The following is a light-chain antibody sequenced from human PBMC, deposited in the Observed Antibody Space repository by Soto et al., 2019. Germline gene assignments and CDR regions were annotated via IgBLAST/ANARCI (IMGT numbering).Light chain of an antibody. CDR2: EVS. CDR1: SSDVGGYNY. Sequence: QSALTQPASMSGSPGQSITISCTGTSSDVGGYNYVSWYQQHPGKAPKLMIYEVSNRPSGVSNRFSGSKSGNTASLTISGLQAEDEADYYCISYTSSSTLVFGTGTKVTVL. V-gene: IGLV2-14*01. J-gene: IGLJ1*01. CDR3: ISYTSSSTLV.